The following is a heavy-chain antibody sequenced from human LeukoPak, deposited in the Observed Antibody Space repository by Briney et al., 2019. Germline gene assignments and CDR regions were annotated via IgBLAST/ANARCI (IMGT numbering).Heavy chain of an antibody. CDR2: ISGSGGGT. CDR1: GFTFSNYA. V-gene: IGHV3-23*01. CDR3: AKDPAVACTADYFQH. D-gene: IGHD6-19*01. J-gene: IGHJ1*01. Sequence: GGSLRLSCAASGFTFSNYAMSWVRQAPGKGLEWVSVISGSGGGTYYAGSVRGRFTISRDNSKNTLYLQMNSLRAEDTAIYYCAKDPAVACTADYFQHWGQGTLVTVSS.